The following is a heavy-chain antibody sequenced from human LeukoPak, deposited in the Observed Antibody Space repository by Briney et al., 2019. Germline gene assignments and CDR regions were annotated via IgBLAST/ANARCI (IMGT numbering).Heavy chain of an antibody. J-gene: IGHJ4*02. V-gene: IGHV3-9*01. CDR1: GFTFDDYT. CDR3: AREWEGCSTTDCPFDY. Sequence: GGSLRLSCAASGFTFDDYTMHWVRQAPGKGLEWISGISWNSDNIGYADSVKGRFTISRDNAKNSLYLEMSSLRDEDTALYYCAREWEGCSTTDCPFDYWGQGTLVTVSS. CDR2: ISWNSDNI. D-gene: IGHD2-2*01.